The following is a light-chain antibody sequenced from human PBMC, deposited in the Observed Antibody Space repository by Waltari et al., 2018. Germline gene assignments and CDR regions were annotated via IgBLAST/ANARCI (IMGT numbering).Light chain of an antibody. V-gene: IGLV2-14*03. Sequence: QSALTQPASVSGSPGQSITISCTGPSSHVGAYNRVSWYQQHPGKAPKLIIFDVSKRPSGVSNRFSGSKSGDTASLSISGLQAEDEADYYCSSYTRTTTLWVFGGGTKLTVL. J-gene: IGLJ3*02. CDR2: DVS. CDR3: SSYTRTTTLWV. CDR1: SSHVGAYNR.